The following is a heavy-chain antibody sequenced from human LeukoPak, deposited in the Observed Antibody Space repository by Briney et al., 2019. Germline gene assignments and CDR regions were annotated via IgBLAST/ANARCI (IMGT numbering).Heavy chain of an antibody. CDR1: GGSISSSSCY. V-gene: IGHV4-39*01. CDR2: IYYSGST. J-gene: IGHJ4*02. D-gene: IGHD5-12*01. Sequence: SETLSLTCTVSGGSISSSSCYWGWIRQPPGKGLEWIGSIYYSGSTYYNPSLKSRVTISVDTSKNQFSLKLSSVTAADTAVYYCARTNQYSGYDHYFDCWGQGTLVTVSS. CDR3: ARTNQYSGYDHYFDC.